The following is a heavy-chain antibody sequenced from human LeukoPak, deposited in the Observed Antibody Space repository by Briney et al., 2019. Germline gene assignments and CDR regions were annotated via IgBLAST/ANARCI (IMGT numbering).Heavy chain of an antibody. Sequence: SETLSLTCTVSGGSISSGSYYWSWIRQPAGKGLEWIGRIYTSGSTNYNPSLKSRVTISVDTSKNQFSLKLSSVTAADTAVYYCAGSGYSYGYYFGYWGQGTLVTVSS. D-gene: IGHD5-18*01. CDR1: GGSISSGSYY. CDR3: AGSGYSYGYYFGY. J-gene: IGHJ4*02. V-gene: IGHV4-61*02. CDR2: IYTSGST.